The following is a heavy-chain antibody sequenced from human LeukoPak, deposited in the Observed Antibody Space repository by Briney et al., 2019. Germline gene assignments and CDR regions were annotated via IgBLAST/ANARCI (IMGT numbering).Heavy chain of an antibody. Sequence: PGGSLRLSCAASGFTFSSYGMHWLRQAPGKGLEWVAVISYDGSNKYYADSVKGRFTISRDNSKNTLYLQMNSLRAEDTAVYYCAKAYYDFWSGYYPPGYWGQGTLVTVSS. CDR1: GFTFSSYG. V-gene: IGHV3-30*18. CDR3: AKAYYDFWSGYYPPGY. CDR2: ISYDGSNK. D-gene: IGHD3-3*01. J-gene: IGHJ4*02.